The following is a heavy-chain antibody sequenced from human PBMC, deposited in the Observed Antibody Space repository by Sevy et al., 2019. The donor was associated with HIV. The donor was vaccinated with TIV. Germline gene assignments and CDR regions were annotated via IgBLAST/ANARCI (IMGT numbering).Heavy chain of an antibody. J-gene: IGHJ6*02. Sequence: GGSLRLSCAASNLTFEDYAMHWVRRAPGKDLEWVSGISWNGADIGFAASVKGRFTISRDNAKSSVYLQINSLTPEDTGVDYCAKGQQLITQSGSYFYYGMNVWGQGTTVTVSS. V-gene: IGHV3-9*01. CDR3: AKGQQLITQSGSYFYYGMNV. D-gene: IGHD6-13*01. CDR1: NLTFEDYA. CDR2: ISWNGADI.